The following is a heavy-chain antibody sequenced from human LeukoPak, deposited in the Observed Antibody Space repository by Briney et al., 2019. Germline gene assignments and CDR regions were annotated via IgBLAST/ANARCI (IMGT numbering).Heavy chain of an antibody. J-gene: IGHJ3*02. V-gene: IGHV4-31*03. CDR1: GGSISSGGYY. CDR3: ARVNPGLRGAFDI. D-gene: IGHD4-17*01. CDR2: IYYSGST. Sequence: TSETLSLTCTVSGGSISSGGYYWSWIRQHPGKGLEWIGYIYYSGSTYYNPSLKSRVTISVDTSKNQFSLKLSSVTAADTAVYYCARVNPGLRGAFDIWGQGTMVTVSS.